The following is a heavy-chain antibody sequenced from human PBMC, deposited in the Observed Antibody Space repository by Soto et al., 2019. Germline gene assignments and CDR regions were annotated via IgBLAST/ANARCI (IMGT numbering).Heavy chain of an antibody. J-gene: IGHJ4*02. CDR3: ASTGSYCGGDCLAAHFDY. CDR2: IKQDGSEK. D-gene: IGHD2-21*02. Sequence: GESLKISCAASGFTFSSYWMSWVRQAPGKGLEWVANIKQDGSEKYYVDSVKGRFTISRDNAKNSLYLQMNSLRAEDTAVYYCASTGSYCGGDCLAAHFDYWGQGTLVTVSS. CDR1: GFTFSSYW. V-gene: IGHV3-7*01.